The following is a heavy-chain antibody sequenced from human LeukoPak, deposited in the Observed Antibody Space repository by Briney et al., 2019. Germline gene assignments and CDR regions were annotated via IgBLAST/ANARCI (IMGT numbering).Heavy chain of an antibody. CDR3: ARGLPEYGIFGVVTFDY. Sequence: SETLCLTCTASGGSISSYYWSWIRQPPGKGLEWIGYIYYSGSTSYNPSLKSRVTISVDTSKNQFSLKLSSVTAADTAVYYCARGLPEYGIFGVVTFDYWGQGTLVTVSS. J-gene: IGHJ4*02. D-gene: IGHD3-3*01. CDR2: IYYSGST. V-gene: IGHV4-59*01. CDR1: GGSISSYY.